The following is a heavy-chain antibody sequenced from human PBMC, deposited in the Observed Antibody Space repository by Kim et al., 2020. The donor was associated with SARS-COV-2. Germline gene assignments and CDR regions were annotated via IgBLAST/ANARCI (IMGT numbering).Heavy chain of an antibody. CDR3: ARWSGVVVPAAMLFRGPSSHYYYYYGMDV. CDR1: GYTFTSYD. J-gene: IGHJ6*02. V-gene: IGHV1-8*01. D-gene: IGHD2-2*01. CDR2: MNPNSGNT. Sequence: ASVKVSCKASGYTFTSYDINWVRQATGQGLEWMGWMNPNSGNTGYAQKFQGRVTMTRNTSISTAYMELSSLRSEDTAVYYCARWSGVVVPAAMLFRGPSSHYYYYYGMDVWGQGTTVTVSS.